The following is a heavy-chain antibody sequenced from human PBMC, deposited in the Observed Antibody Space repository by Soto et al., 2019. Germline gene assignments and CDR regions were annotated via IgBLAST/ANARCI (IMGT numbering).Heavy chain of an antibody. Sequence: PSETLSLTCPVSGGSISSYYWSWIRQPPGKGLEWIGYIYYSGSTNYNPSLKSRVTISVDTSKNQFSLYLQMNSLKTEDTAVYYCTVVKRWDQYSTSGYWFDPWGPGTLVTVSS. CDR2: IYYSGST. V-gene: IGHV4-59*12. D-gene: IGHD1-26*01. J-gene: IGHJ5*02. CDR3: TVVKRWDQYSTSGYWFDP. CDR1: GGSISSYY.